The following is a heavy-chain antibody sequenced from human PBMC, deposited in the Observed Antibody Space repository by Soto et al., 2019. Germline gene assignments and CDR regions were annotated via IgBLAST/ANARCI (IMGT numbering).Heavy chain of an antibody. V-gene: IGHV3-9*01. Sequence: EVQLVESGGGLVQPGRSLRLSCVASGFTFDDYAMHWVRQAPGKGLEWVSGISWNSGNIGYANSVKGRFTISRDNAESSLYLQMNSLRAEDTALYYCAIFRTVTTPFDYWGQGNLVTVSS. J-gene: IGHJ4*02. CDR1: GFTFDDYA. CDR2: ISWNSGNI. CDR3: AIFRTVTTPFDY. D-gene: IGHD4-17*01.